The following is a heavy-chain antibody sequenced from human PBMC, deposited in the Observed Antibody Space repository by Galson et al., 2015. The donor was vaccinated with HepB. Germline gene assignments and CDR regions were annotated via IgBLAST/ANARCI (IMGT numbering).Heavy chain of an antibody. V-gene: IGHV3-23*01. Sequence: SLRLSCAASGFTFSTYAMTWFRQAPGKGLEWVSAISGSGDSTYYADSVKGRFTISRDKSKNTLFLQMNSLRAEDTAVYYCARDPTYNSSWYYFDYWGRGTLVTVSS. CDR1: GFTFSTYA. CDR3: ARDPTYNSSWYYFDY. J-gene: IGHJ4*02. D-gene: IGHD6-13*01. CDR2: ISGSGDST.